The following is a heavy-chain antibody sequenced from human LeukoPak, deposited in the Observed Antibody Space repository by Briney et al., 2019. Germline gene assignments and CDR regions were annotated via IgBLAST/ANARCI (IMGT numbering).Heavy chain of an antibody. J-gene: IGHJ4*02. D-gene: IGHD6-19*01. Sequence: GGSLRLSCAASGFTFSSSDMSWVRQAPGEGLEWVSAFTGSGGTTYYADSVKGRFTISRDNSKNTLYLQMNSLKVEDTAVYYCASQWYYFDHWGQGTLVTVSS. CDR3: ASQWYYFDH. V-gene: IGHV3-23*01. CDR2: FTGSGGTT. CDR1: GFTFSSSD.